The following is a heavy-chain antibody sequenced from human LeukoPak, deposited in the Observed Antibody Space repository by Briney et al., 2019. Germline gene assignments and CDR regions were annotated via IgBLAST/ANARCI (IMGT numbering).Heavy chain of an antibody. CDR2: INPSDDST. V-gene: IGHV1-46*01. D-gene: IGHD5-12*01. J-gene: IGHJ4*02. Sequence: GASVKVSCKASGYTFANYYMHWVRQAPGQGLEWMGIINPSDDSTSYAQKFQGRVTMTRDTSTSTVYMELSSLRSEDTAVYYCVRQAYSGPVPHFDYWGQGTLVTVSS. CDR3: VRQAYSGPVPHFDY. CDR1: GYTFANYY.